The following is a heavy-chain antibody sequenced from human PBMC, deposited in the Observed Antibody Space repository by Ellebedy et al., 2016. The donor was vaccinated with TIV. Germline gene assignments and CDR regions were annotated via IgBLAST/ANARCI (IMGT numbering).Heavy chain of an antibody. V-gene: IGHV3-43*01. D-gene: IGHD2-15*01. CDR1: GFTFSEYS. J-gene: IGHJ5*02. Sequence: PGGSLRLSCAASGFTFSEYSMHWPRQAPGKGLEWVSLISWDGVSADYADSVKGRFTISRDDSKSSLYLQLDSLRIEDTAFYHCAKGGRFCGGGNCYHNWFDPWGQGTLVTVSS. CDR3: AKGGRFCGGGNCYHNWFDP. CDR2: ISWDGVSA.